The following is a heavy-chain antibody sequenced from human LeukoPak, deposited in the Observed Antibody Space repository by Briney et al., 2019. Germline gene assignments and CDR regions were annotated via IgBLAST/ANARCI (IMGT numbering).Heavy chain of an antibody. Sequence: ASVKVSCKVSGYTLTELSMHWVRQAPGKGLEWMGGFDPEDGETIYAQKFQGRVTMTEDTSTDTAYMELSSLRSEDTAVYYCAKDRGWTYYNDAFHIWGQGTMVTVSS. CDR2: FDPEDGET. D-gene: IGHD1-26*01. J-gene: IGHJ3*02. CDR3: AKDRGWTYYNDAFHI. V-gene: IGHV1-24*01. CDR1: GYTLTELS.